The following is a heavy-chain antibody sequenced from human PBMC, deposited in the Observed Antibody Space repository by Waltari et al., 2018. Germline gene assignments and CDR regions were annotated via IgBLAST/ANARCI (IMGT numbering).Heavy chain of an antibody. D-gene: IGHD3-3*01. CDR1: GFTFSCYA. Sequence: QVQLVESGGGVVQPGRSLRLSCAASGFTFSCYAMHWVRQAPGKGLEWVAVISYDGSNKYYADSVKGRFTISRDNSKNTLYLQMNSLRAEDTAVYYCARADPYDFLGWYFDLWGRGTLVTVSS. CDR2: ISYDGSNK. CDR3: ARADPYDFLGWYFDL. V-gene: IGHV3-30-3*01. J-gene: IGHJ2*01.